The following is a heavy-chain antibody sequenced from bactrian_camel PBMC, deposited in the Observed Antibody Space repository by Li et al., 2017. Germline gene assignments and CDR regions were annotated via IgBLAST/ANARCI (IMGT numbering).Heavy chain of an antibody. Sequence: VQLVESGGGLVQPGGSLRLSCAASGFTFNSNSMTWVRQAPGKGLEWVSGINSDGGRIYYADSVKGRFTISRDNAKNTVYLQMNSLKSEDTALYYCATLQSPLCSVKKYRGQGTQVTVS. V-gene: IGHV3S40*01. CDR2: INSDGGRI. J-gene: IGHJ4*01. CDR3: ATLQSPLCSVKKY. D-gene: IGHD1*01. CDR1: GFTFNSNS.